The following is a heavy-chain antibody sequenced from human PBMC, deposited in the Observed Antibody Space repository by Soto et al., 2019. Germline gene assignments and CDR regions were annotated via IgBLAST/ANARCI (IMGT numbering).Heavy chain of an antibody. CDR3: AKEARARSPAGDYFDH. CDR2: IAVHDTT. D-gene: IGHD3-10*01. CDR1: EFIFTNYD. V-gene: IGHV3-23*01. J-gene: IGHJ4*02. Sequence: PGGSLRLSCAASEFIFTNYDINWVRQAPGKGLEWVSAIAVHDTTYYADSVRGRFTISRDDSTNTVYLQMNRLRLDDTAVYYCAKEARARSPAGDYFDHWAQGTLVTVSS.